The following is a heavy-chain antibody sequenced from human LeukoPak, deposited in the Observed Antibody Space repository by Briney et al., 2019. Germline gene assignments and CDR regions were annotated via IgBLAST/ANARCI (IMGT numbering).Heavy chain of an antibody. CDR3: ARDGDYYDSSGYFGY. CDR1: GFTVSSNY. Sequence: PGGSLRLSCAASGFTVSSNYMSWVRQAPGKGLEWVSVIYSGGSTYYADSVKGRFTIPRDNSKNTLYLQMNSLRAEDTAVYYCARDGDYYDSSGYFGYWGQGTLVTVSS. V-gene: IGHV3-66*02. D-gene: IGHD3-22*01. J-gene: IGHJ4*02. CDR2: IYSGGST.